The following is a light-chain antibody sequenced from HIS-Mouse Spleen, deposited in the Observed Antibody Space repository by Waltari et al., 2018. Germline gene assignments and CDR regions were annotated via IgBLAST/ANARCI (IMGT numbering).Light chain of an antibody. J-gene: IGKJ2*01. Sequence: DIVMTQSPLSLPVTPGEPASISCRSSQNLLHSNGYNYLDWYLQKPGQSPQLLIYLGSNRASGVPDRFSGSGSGTDFTLKISRVEAEDVGVYYCMQALQTPWTFGQGTKLEIK. CDR2: LGS. CDR1: QNLLHSNGYNY. CDR3: MQALQTPWT. V-gene: IGKV2-28*01.